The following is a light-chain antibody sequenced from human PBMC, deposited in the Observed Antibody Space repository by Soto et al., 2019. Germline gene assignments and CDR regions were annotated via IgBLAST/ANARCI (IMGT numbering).Light chain of an antibody. V-gene: IGLV2-14*01. CDR3: SSYTSNSTLV. CDR2: DVS. J-gene: IGLJ2*01. Sequence: QSALTQPASVSGSPGQSITISCTGTSSDVGGYNYVSWYQQHPGKVPKLMIYDVSNRPSGVSNRFSGSKSGNTASLTISGLQDEDEADYYCSSYTSNSTLVFGGGTKLTVL. CDR1: SSDVGGYNY.